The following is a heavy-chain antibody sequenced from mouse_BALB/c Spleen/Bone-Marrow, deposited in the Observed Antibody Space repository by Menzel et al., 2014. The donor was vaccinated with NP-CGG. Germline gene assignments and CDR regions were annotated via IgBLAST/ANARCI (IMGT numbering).Heavy chain of an antibody. J-gene: IGHJ2*01. Sequence: QVHVKQSGAELVRPGVSVKISCKGSGYTFTDYALHWVKQSHAKSLEWIGIISTYYGDASYNQKFKGKATMTVDKSSSTAYMELARLTSEDSAIYYCARSDGFDYWGQGTTLPVSS. D-gene: IGHD2-3*01. CDR2: ISTYYGDA. CDR3: ARSDGFDY. CDR1: GYTFTDYA. V-gene: IGHV1S137*01.